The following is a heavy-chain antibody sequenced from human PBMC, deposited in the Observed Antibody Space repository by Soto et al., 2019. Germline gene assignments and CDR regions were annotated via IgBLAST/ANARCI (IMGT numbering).Heavy chain of an antibody. CDR2: IYHTGSA. Sequence: QVQLQESGSGLVKPSETLSLTCSVSGDSITSGGYSWSWIRQPPRRGLEWIGYIYHTGSASYSPSLKGRVTISVDKSKNQFSLSLNSATAADTAIYYCARAHYGPSGYYFDSWGQGSLFTVSS. CDR1: GDSITSGGYS. D-gene: IGHD3-22*01. V-gene: IGHV4-30-2*01. J-gene: IGHJ4*02. CDR3: ARAHYGPSGYYFDS.